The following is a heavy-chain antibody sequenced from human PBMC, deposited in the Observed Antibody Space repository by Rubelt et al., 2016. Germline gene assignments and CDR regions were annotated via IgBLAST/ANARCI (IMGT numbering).Heavy chain of an antibody. V-gene: IGHV3-9*01. J-gene: IGHJ4*02. Sequence: RGRSLRLSCAASGFSFDDYAMHWVRQAPGKGLEWVSGITSKSGKTDYADSVKGRFTISRDNAKHSLSLQMDSLSGEDTALYYCAKDATQGDFGDYGFDYWGQGTLVTVSS. CDR2: ITSKSGKT. CDR1: GFSFDDYA. CDR3: AKDATQGDFGDYGFDY. D-gene: IGHD4-17*01.